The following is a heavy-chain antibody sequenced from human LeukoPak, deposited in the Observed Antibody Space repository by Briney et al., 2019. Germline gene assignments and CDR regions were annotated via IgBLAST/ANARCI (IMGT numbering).Heavy chain of an antibody. D-gene: IGHD6-19*01. J-gene: IGHJ4*02. CDR2: IYYSGST. Sequence: SETLSLTCTVSGGSISNYFGSWIRQPPGKVLEWIGYIYYSGSTNYNPSLKSRVTISVDTSKSPFSLQLSSLTAADTAVYYCARDNQWLEKGGIDYWGQGTLVTVSS. CDR1: GGSISNYF. CDR3: ARDNQWLEKGGIDY. V-gene: IGHV4-59*13.